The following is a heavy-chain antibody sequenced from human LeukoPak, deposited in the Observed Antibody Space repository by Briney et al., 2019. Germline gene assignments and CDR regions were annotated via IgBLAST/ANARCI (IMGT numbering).Heavy chain of an antibody. CDR3: AKNRDSSDYPRDFDF. D-gene: IGHD3-22*01. CDR1: GFTFSSYG. Sequence: GGSLRLSCAAFGFTFSSYGMHWVRQTPGKGLEWVAFIRHDGSYQQYADSVKGRFTVSRDNSKDMVYLQMNSLSTEDTAVYYCAKNRDSSDYPRDFDFWGQGTLVTVSS. V-gene: IGHV3-30*02. CDR2: IRHDGSYQ. J-gene: IGHJ4*02.